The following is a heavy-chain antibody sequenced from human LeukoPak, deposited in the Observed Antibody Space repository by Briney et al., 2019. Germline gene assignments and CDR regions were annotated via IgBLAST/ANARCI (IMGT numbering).Heavy chain of an antibody. CDR1: GYRSASFL. CDR3: ANHYDYDSDQVGYFDN. D-gene: IGHD3-22*01. V-gene: IGHV5-51*01. CDR2: IYPGDSNT. J-gene: IGHJ4*02. Sequence: SGYRSASFLIAGARHMPGKGLDWMGIIYPGDSNTRYSPTFQAHVTISANKSISTAYRQWTSLKASVTAMYTGANHYDYDSDQVGYFDNWGQGTLVTVSS.